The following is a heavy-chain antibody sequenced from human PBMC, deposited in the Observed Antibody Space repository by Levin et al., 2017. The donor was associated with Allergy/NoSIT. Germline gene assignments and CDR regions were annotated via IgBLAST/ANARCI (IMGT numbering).Heavy chain of an antibody. D-gene: IGHD3-10*01. Sequence: KSSETLSLTCVVSKFSITSDYYWAWIRQSPERGLEWIGSLYHSGSTFYNPSLKSRVTISLDKSKNEFYLKLKSVTAADTAVYFCARDRDAISARGYYYSFYGLDVWGQGTTVTVSS. CDR1: KFSITSDYY. CDR3: ARDRDAISARGYYYSFYGLDV. J-gene: IGHJ6*02. CDR2: LYHSGST. V-gene: IGHV4-38-2*02.